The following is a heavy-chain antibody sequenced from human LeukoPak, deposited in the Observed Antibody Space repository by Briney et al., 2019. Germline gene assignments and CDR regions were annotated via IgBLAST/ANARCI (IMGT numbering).Heavy chain of an antibody. V-gene: IGHV1-3*01. D-gene: IGHD1-26*01. CDR2: INAGNGNT. CDR1: GYTFTSYA. J-gene: IGHJ2*01. Sequence: GASVKVSCKASGYTFTSYAMHWVRQAPGQRLEWMGWINAGNGNTKYSQKFQGRVTITRDTSASTAYMELSSLRSEDTAVYYCASHSGSHSPGGYWYFDLWGRGTLVTVSS. CDR3: ASHSGSHSPGGYWYFDL.